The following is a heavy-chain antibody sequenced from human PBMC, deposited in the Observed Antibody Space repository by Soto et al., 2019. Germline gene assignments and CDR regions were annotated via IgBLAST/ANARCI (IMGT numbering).Heavy chain of an antibody. CDR2: IYYSGST. V-gene: IGHV4-31*03. CDR1: GGSISSGGYY. D-gene: IGHD1-26*01. Sequence: NPSETLSLTCTVSGGSISSGGYYWSWIRQHPGKGLEWIGYIYYSGSTYYNPSLKSRVTISVDTSKNQFSLKLSSVTAADTAVYYCARALYSGSYYPDAFDIWGQGTMVTVSS. CDR3: ARALYSGSYYPDAFDI. J-gene: IGHJ3*02.